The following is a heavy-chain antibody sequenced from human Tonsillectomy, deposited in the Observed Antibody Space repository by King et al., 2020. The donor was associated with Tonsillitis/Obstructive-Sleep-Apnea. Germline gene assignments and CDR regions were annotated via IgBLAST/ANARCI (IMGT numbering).Heavy chain of an antibody. CDR2: IIPILGAA. V-gene: IGHV1-69*01. Sequence: AQLVQSGAEVKKPGSSVKVSCKASGGSFSSYALSWVRQAPGQGLEWMGGIIPILGAAIYAQKFQGRVTVIADESTSTAHMELTSLRSEDTAVYYCARDGGDYYGSRSHINYFEYWGQGPLVTVSS. CDR3: ARDGGDYYGSRSHINYFEY. J-gene: IGHJ4*02. D-gene: IGHD3-10*01. CDR1: GGSFSSYA.